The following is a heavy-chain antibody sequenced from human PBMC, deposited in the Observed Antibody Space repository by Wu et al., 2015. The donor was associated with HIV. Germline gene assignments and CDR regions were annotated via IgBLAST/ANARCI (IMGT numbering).Heavy chain of an antibody. V-gene: IGHV1-18*01. CDR2: ISTYTGNT. J-gene: IGHJ4*02. Sequence: QVQLVQSGAEVKKPGASVKVSCKASGYTFTSYGISWVRQAPGQGLEWMGWISTYTGNTKYAQKLQGRVTMTTDPSTSTAYMELRSLRSDDTAVYYCARVGLGLTRWLQSYYFDYWGQGTLVHRLL. CDR3: ARVGLGLTRWLQSYYFDY. CDR1: GYTFTSYG. D-gene: IGHD5-24*01.